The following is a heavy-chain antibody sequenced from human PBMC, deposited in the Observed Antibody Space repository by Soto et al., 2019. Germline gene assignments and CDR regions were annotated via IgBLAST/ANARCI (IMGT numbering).Heavy chain of an antibody. CDR2: IIPIFGTA. CDR1: GGTFSSYA. V-gene: IGHV1-69*01. D-gene: IGHD3-10*01. J-gene: IGHJ4*02. Sequence: QVQLVQSGAEVKKPGSSVKVSCKASGGTFSSYAISWVRQAPGQGLEWMGGIIPIFGTANYAQKFQGRVTITADESTSTAYMGLSSLRSEDTAVYYCARGGYYGSGSYYAWVEYWGQGTLVTVSS. CDR3: ARGGYYGSGSYYAWVEY.